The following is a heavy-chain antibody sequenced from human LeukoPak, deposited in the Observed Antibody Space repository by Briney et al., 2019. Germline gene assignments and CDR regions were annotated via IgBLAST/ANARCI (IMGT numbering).Heavy chain of an antibody. J-gene: IGHJ6*03. Sequence: ASVRVSCKTSGYTFTSYGISWVRQAPGQSLEWMGWISAYNDSTNYAQKLQGRVTMTTDTSTSTAYMELRSLKSDDTAVYYCARGGLSGSPAYYYFYHMDVWGKGITVTVSS. CDR2: ISAYNDST. D-gene: IGHD1-26*01. V-gene: IGHV1-18*01. CDR3: ARGGLSGSPAYYYFYHMDV. CDR1: GYTFTSYG.